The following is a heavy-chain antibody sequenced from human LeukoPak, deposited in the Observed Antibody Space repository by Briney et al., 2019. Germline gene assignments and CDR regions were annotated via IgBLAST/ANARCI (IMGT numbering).Heavy chain of an antibody. V-gene: IGHV1-18*01. CDR1: GYTFTSYG. CDR2: ISAYNGNT. Sequence: ASVKVSCKASGYTFTSYGISWERQAPGQGLEWMGWISAYNGNTNYAQKLQGRVTMTTDTSTSAAYMELRSLRSDDTAVYYCARGEYCTNGVCPGDYWGQGTLVTVSS. J-gene: IGHJ4*02. D-gene: IGHD2-8*01. CDR3: ARGEYCTNGVCPGDY.